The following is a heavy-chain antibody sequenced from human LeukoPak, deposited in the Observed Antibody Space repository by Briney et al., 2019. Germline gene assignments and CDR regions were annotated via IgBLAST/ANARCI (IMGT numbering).Heavy chain of an antibody. CDR1: GGSLSNYY. CDR3: ARYKQTTVTMTGGFDP. D-gene: IGHD4-17*01. Sequence: SETLSLTCTVSGGSLSNYYWSWLRQPPGKGLEWIGYIFYSGSTHSNPSCKNRVTISVDTSKNQFSLRLTSVSTADTAVYYCARYKQTTVTMTGGFDPWGQGTLVIVSS. J-gene: IGHJ5*02. V-gene: IGHV4-59*01. CDR2: IFYSGST.